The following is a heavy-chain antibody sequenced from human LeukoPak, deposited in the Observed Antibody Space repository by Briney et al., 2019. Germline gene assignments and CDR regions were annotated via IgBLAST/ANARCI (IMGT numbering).Heavy chain of an antibody. CDR2: INPSGGST. CDR1: GYTFTSYY. J-gene: IGHJ4*02. D-gene: IGHD2-2*01. CDR3: ASMSVVVPAAPFDY. V-gene: IGHV1-46*03. Sequence: ASVKVSCKASGYTFTSYYMHWVRQAPGQGLEWMGIINPSGGSTSYAQKFQGRVTMTRDTSTSTVYMELSSMRAEDTAVYYCASMSVVVPAAPFDYWGQGALVTVSS.